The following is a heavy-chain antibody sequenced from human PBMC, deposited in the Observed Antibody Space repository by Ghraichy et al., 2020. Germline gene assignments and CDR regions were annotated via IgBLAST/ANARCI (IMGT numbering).Heavy chain of an antibody. V-gene: IGHV6-1*01. J-gene: IGHJ6*02. D-gene: IGHD6-19*01. CDR2: TYYRSKWYN. Sequence: SQTLSLTCAISGDSVSSNSAAWNWIRQSPSRGLEWLGRTYYRSKWYNDYAVSVKSRITINPDTSKNQFSLQLNSVTPEDTAVYYCARDASPYSSGWYVRSYYGMDVWGQGTTVTVSS. CDR1: GDSVSSNSAA. CDR3: ARDASPYSSGWYVRSYYGMDV.